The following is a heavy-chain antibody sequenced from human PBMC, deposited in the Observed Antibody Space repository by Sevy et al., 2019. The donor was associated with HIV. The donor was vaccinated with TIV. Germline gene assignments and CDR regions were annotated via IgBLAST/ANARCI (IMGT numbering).Heavy chain of an antibody. J-gene: IGHJ4*02. CDR3: ARAGASWFGELDY. CDR1: GYSFTIRG. V-gene: IGHV1-18*01. Sequence: ASVKVSCKASGYSFTIRGIDWVRQAPGQGLEWLGWISAYNGNTKYGQRLQDRVTMTTDTSASTAYMELRSLRSDDTAVYYCARAGASWFGELDYWGQGTLVTVSS. D-gene: IGHD3-10*01. CDR2: ISAYNGNT.